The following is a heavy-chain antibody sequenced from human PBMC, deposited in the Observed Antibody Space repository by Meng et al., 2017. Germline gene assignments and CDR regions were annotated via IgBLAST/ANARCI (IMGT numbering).Heavy chain of an antibody. D-gene: IGHD3-22*01. CDR1: GFTFSDYY. J-gene: IGHJ3*02. Sequence: GGSLRLSCAASGFTFSDYYMSWIHQAPGKGLEWVSYISSSGSTIYYADSVKGRFTISRDNAKNSLYLQMNSLRAEDTAVYYCARDSQRWLLRRRGAFDIWGQGTMVTVSS. CDR3: ARDSQRWLLRRRGAFDI. CDR2: ISSSGSTI. V-gene: IGHV3-11*01.